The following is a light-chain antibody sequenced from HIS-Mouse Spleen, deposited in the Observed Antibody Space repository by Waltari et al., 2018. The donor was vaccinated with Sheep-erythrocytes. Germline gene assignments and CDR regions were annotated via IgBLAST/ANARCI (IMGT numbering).Light chain of an antibody. CDR3: CSYAGSSTWV. CDR2: EGS. V-gene: IGLV2-23*01. CDR1: SRAAGSYNL. J-gene: IGLJ3*02. Sequence: QSALTQPASVSGPPGPSLTISGTGTSRAAGSYNLSSWYQQHPGKAPKLMIYEGSKRPSGVSNRFSGSKSGNTASLTISGLQAEDEADYYCCSYAGSSTWVFGGGTKLTVL.